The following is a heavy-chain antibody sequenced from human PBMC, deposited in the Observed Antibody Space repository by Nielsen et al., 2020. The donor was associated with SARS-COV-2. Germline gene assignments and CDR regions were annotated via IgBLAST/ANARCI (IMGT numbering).Heavy chain of an antibody. V-gene: IGHV3-48*01. CDR1: GFTFSSYS. D-gene: IGHD6-19*01. CDR3: ARDSSGWYALTTYYYYDMDV. J-gene: IGHJ6*02. CDR2: ISSSSSTI. Sequence: GGSLRLSCAASGFTFSSYSMNWVRQAPGKGLEWVSYISSSSSTIYYADSVKGRFTISRDNAKNSLYLQMNSLRAEDTAVYYCARDSSGWYALTTYYYYDMDVWSQGTTVTVSS.